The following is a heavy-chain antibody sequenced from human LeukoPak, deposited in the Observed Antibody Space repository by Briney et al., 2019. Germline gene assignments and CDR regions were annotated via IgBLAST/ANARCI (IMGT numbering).Heavy chain of an antibody. V-gene: IGHV4-34*01. CDR2: INHSGST. CDR1: GGSFSGYY. CDR3: ARLVYCSSTSCYPGGFDY. Sequence: SETLSLTCAVYGGSFSGYYWSWIRQPPGKGLEWIGEINHSGSTNYNPSLKSRVTISVDTSKNQFSLKLSSVTAADTAVYYCARLVYCSSTSCYPGGFDYWGQGTLVTVSS. J-gene: IGHJ4*02. D-gene: IGHD2-2*01.